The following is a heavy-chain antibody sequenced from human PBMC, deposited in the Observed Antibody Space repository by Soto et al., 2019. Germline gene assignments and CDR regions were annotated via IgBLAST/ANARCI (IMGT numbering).Heavy chain of an antibody. CDR3: ASLYSSGWFEYFQH. J-gene: IGHJ1*01. Sequence: PSETLSLTCAVSGGSISSGGYSWSWIRQPPGKGLEWIGYIYHSGSTYYNPSLKSRVTISVDTSKNQFSLKLSSVTAADTAVYYCASLYSSGWFEYFQHWGQGTLVTVSS. CDR1: GGSISSGGYS. CDR2: IYHSGST. V-gene: IGHV4-30-2*02. D-gene: IGHD6-19*01.